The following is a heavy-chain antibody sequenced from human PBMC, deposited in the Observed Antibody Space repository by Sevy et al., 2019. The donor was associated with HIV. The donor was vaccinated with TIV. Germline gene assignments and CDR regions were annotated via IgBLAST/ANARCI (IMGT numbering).Heavy chain of an antibody. CDR1: GFTFRNYW. Sequence: GGSLRLSCAASGFTFRNYWMSWVRQAPGKGLEWVANIKQEGNEKYYVDYVKGRFTISRDNAKNSLYLQMNSLRVEDTAVYYCARERARHWYFDLWGRGTLVTVSS. J-gene: IGHJ2*01. V-gene: IGHV3-7*03. CDR2: IKQEGNEK. CDR3: ARERARHWYFDL.